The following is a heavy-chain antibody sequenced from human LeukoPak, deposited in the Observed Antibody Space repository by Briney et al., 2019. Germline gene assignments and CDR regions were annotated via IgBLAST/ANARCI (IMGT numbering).Heavy chain of an antibody. CDR1: GYTFTGYY. CDR2: INHNSGGT. CDR3: ARDGNSVHGFDY. V-gene: IGHV1-2*02. D-gene: IGHD4-23*01. J-gene: IGHJ4*02. Sequence: ASVKVSCKASGYTFTGYYMHWVRQAPGQGLEWMGWINHNSGGTNYAQKFQGRVTMTRDTSISTAYMELSRLRSDDTAVYYCARDGNSVHGFDYWGQGTLVTVSS.